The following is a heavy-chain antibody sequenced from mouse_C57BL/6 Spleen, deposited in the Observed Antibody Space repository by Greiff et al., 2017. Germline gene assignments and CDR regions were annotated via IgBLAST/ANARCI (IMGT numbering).Heavy chain of an antibody. CDR3: AREGYDYVRYFDV. D-gene: IGHD2-4*01. Sequence: QVHVKQSGAELVKPGASVKMSCKASGYTFTSYWITWVKQRPGQGLEWIGDIYPGSGSTNYNEKFKGKATLTVDTSSSTAYMQLSSLTAEDSAVYYCAREGYDYVRYFDVWGTGTTVTVSS. V-gene: IGHV1-55*01. J-gene: IGHJ1*03. CDR1: GYTFTSYW. CDR2: IYPGSGST.